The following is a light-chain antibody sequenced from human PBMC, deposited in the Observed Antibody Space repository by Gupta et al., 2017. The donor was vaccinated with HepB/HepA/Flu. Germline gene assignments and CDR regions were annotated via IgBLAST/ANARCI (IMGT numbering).Light chain of an antibody. CDR3: QQYGSSLS. CDR2: DAS. Sequence: DIVLPPSPGTLSLSPGESATLSCRASQSVSSSHLAWYQQKPGQAPMLLIYDASARATGIPGRFSGRGSGTDFTLTIRLEPEDSAVYYCQQYGSSLSFGGGTKVEIK. CDR1: QSVSSSH. V-gene: IGKV3-20*01. J-gene: IGKJ4*01.